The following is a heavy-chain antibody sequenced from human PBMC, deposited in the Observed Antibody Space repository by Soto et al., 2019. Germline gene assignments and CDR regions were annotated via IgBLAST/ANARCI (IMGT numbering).Heavy chain of an antibody. CDR1: GGSISSSSYY. CDR3: ARKGAGFWSGYFPAGSDY. V-gene: IGHV4-39*01. Sequence: QLQLQESGPGLVKPSETLSLTCTVSGGSISSSSYYWGWIRQPPGKGLEWIGSIYYSGSTYYNPSPKSSGTVSVDTCQKQFPPKLGSLAGAYTAWYYRARKGAGFWSGYFPAGSDYWGQGTLVTVSS. J-gene: IGHJ4*02. D-gene: IGHD3-3*01. CDR2: IYYSGST.